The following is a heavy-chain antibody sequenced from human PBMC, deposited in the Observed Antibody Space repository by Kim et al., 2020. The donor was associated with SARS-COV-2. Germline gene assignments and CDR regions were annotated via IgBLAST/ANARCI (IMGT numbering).Heavy chain of an antibody. D-gene: IGHD6-13*01. Sequence: PSLKGRVTISVDTSKNQFSLKLSSVTAADTAVYYCARASSSWYLFDYWGQGTLVTVSS. V-gene: IGHV4-59*01. J-gene: IGHJ4*02. CDR3: ARASSSWYLFDY.